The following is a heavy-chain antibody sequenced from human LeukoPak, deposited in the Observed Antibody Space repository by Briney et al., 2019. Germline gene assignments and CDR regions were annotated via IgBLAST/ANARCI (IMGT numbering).Heavy chain of an antibody. Sequence: GGSLRLSCTASGFSFSNYWMSWVRQAPGKGLEWVASIKQDESEKYYVDSVKGRFTTSRDNAKSSLYLQMNALRGEDTAVYYCARDVASSGYYWDWGQGTLVTVSS. J-gene: IGHJ4*02. CDR2: IKQDESEK. CDR1: GFSFSNYW. V-gene: IGHV3-7*03. CDR3: ARDVASSGYYWD. D-gene: IGHD3-22*01.